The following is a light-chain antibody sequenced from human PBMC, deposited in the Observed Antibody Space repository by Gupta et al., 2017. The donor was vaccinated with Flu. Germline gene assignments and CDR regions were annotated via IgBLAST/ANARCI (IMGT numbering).Light chain of an antibody. CDR1: NSNIGAGYD. J-gene: IGLJ1*01. CDR2: GNT. V-gene: IGLV1-40*01. CDR3: QSYDTSLGRYV. Sequence: VTTSCTGSNSNIGAGYDVHSYQHLPGTAPKLLIYGNTNRPSGVPGRFSGSQSGTSTALAITGLQAEDEADYYCQSYDTSLGRYVFGAGTKVTVL.